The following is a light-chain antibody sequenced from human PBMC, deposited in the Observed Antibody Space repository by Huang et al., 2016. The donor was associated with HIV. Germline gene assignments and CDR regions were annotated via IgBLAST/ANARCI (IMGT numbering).Light chain of an antibody. Sequence: DVVMTQFPLSLPVTLGRPASIFCKSSQSLVSSDGDIYLNWFQQRPGQSPRRLIDQVSKRDSGVPDRFSGSGAGTLFALRINRVEAEDVAVYYCMQGTHWPGTFGQGTKLEI. J-gene: IGKJ1*01. V-gene: IGKV2-30*01. CDR1: QSLVSSDGDIY. CDR2: QVS. CDR3: MQGTHWPGT.